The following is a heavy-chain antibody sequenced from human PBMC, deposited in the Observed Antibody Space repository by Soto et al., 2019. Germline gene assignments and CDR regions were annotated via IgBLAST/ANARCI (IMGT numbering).Heavy chain of an antibody. CDR1: GYTFTSNY. J-gene: IGHJ6*02. CDR2: INPSGGST. D-gene: IGHD3-22*01. CDR3: ARVPHYYDSSGYYYKDYFYYYGMDV. Sequence: QVQLVQSGAEVKKPGASVKISCKASGYTFTSNYMHWVRQAPGQGLEWMGVINPSGGSTTYAQRFQGRVTMTRDTSTNTVYMELSSLRSEDTAVYYCARVPHYYDSSGYYYKDYFYYYGMDVWGQGTTVTVSS. V-gene: IGHV1-46*01.